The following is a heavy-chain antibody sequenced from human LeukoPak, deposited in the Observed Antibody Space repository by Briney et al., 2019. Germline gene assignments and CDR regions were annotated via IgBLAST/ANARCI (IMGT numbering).Heavy chain of an antibody. J-gene: IGHJ4*02. V-gene: IGHV4-59*01. CDR3: ARDTTVASGMQY. D-gene: IGHD5-12*01. CDR2: IYNGGTT. CDR1: GGSLSTYS. Sequence: SETLSLTCSVSGGSLSTYSWTWVRQSPGKRLEWLGSIYNGGTTNYNPSLKRRATISPHTAKNQFSLRLRSVTAADTAIYYCARDTTVASGMQYWGQGTLVSVSS.